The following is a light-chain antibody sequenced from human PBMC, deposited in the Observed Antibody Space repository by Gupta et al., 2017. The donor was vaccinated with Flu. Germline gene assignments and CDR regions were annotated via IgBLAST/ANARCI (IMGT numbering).Light chain of an antibody. J-gene: IGKJ2*02. V-gene: IGKV4-1*01. CDR2: GAS. Sequence: SLGEMATINCKSSQSVLYSSNNKNYLAWYQQKPGQAPKVLIYGASTRESGVPDRFSGSGSGTDFTLTISSLQAEDVAVYYCHQYYNIPGTFGQGTKLEIK. CDR1: QSVLYSSNNKNY. CDR3: HQYYNIPGT.